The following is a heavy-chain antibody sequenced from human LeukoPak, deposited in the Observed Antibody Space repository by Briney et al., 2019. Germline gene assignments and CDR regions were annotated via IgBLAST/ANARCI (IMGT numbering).Heavy chain of an antibody. V-gene: IGHV4-4*07. D-gene: IGHD4-17*01. CDR3: ARGDPMTTVINGEFDY. J-gene: IGHJ4*02. CDR2: IYTSGST. Sequence: SETLSLTCTVSGGSISSYYWSWLRQPAGKGLEWIGRIYTSGSTNYNPSLKSRVTMSVDTSKNQFSLKLSSVTAADTAVYYCARGDPMTTVINGEFDYWGQGTLVTVSS. CDR1: GGSISSYY.